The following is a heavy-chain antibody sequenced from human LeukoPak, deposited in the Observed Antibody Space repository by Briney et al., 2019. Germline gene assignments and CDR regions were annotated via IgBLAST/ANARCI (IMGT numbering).Heavy chain of an antibody. CDR1: GFTVSSNY. V-gene: IGHV3-53*01. Sequence: GGTLRLSCAASGFTVSSNYMSWVRQAPAKGLEWVSVIYSGGGTYYTDSVKGPFTISRDSSKNTLYLQMNSLRAEDTAVYYCARVARYNWFDPWGQGTLVTVSS. CDR3: ARVARYNWFDP. J-gene: IGHJ5*02. CDR2: IYSGGGT.